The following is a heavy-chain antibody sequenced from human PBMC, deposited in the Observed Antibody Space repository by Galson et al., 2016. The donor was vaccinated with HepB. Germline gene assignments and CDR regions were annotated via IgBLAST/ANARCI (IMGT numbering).Heavy chain of an antibody. J-gene: IGHJ3*02. V-gene: IGHV3-21*01. CDR2: ISSGSAYK. CDR1: GFTFRNYH. D-gene: IGHD3-10*01. Sequence: SLRLSCAGSGFTFRNYHMNWVRQTPGKGLEWVSSISSGSAYKYYADSVKGRFSIFRDNVKNSLYLQMNSLRVVDTAVYYCARPRDNYGHAIDIWGQGTMVTVSS. CDR3: ARPRDNYGHAIDI.